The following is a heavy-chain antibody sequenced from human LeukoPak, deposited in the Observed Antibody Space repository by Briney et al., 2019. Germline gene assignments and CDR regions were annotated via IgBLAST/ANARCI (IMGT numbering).Heavy chain of an antibody. D-gene: IGHD7-27*01. CDR3: AGTLGYYFDY. CDR1: GGSISSGSYY. J-gene: IGHJ4*02. Sequence: SQTLSLTCTVSGGSISSGSYYWSWIRQPAGEGLEWIGRIYTSGSTNYNPSLKSRVTISVDTSKNQFSLKLSSVTAADTAVYYCAGTLGYYFDYWGQGTLVTVSS. V-gene: IGHV4-61*02. CDR2: IYTSGST.